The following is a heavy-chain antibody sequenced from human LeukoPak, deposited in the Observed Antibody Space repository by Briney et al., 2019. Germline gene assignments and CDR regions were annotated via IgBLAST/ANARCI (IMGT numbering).Heavy chain of an antibody. J-gene: IGHJ4*02. CDR1: GFSLSDAW. Sequence: PGGSLRLSYAASGFSLSDAWMSWVRQAPGKGLECVGRLKHKADGGTTDYAEPVNGRFTVSRDDSKNTMYLQMNSLKVEDTGLYYCTQLSRGYWGQGTQVTVSS. CDR2: LKHKADGGTT. CDR3: TQLSRGY. V-gene: IGHV3-15*01. D-gene: IGHD2-15*01.